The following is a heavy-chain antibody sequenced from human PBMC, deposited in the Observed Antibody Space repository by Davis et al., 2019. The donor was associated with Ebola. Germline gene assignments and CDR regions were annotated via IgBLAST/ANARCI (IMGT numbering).Heavy chain of an antibody. CDR3: AKDSGSYPNMPDY. Sequence: PGGSLRLSCAASGFTFSDYYMSWIRQAPGKGLEWVSYISSSGSTIYYADSVKGRFTISRDNAKNSLYLQMNGLRAEDTAVYYCAKDSGSYPNMPDYWGQGTLVTVSS. D-gene: IGHD1-26*01. J-gene: IGHJ4*02. CDR2: ISSSGSTI. V-gene: IGHV3-11*01. CDR1: GFTFSDYY.